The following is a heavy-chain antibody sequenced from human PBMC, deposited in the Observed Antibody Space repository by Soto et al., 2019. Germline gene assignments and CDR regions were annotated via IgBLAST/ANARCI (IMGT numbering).Heavy chain of an antibody. J-gene: IGHJ4*01. V-gene: IGHV3-21*01. Sequence: EVQLVESGGGLVKPGGSLRLSCAASGFTFSSYSMNWVRQAPGKGLEWVSSISSSSSYIYYADSVKGRFTISRDNAKNTLYLQMNSLRAEDTAVYYCAKEAGELSARSFDYWGHGTLVTVSS. CDR3: AKEAGELSARSFDY. CDR1: GFTFSSYS. CDR2: ISSSSSYI. D-gene: IGHD3-16*02.